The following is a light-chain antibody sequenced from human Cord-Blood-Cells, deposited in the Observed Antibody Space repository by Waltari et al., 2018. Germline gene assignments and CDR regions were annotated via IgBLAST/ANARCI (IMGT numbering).Light chain of an antibody. CDR1: SSDVGGYNY. CDR2: DVS. V-gene: IGLV2-14*01. CDR3: SSYTSSSTLV. Sequence: QSALTQPASVSGSPGQSITIPCTGTSSDVGGYNYFSWYQQHPGKAPKLMIYDVSTRPSGVSNRFSGSKSGNTASLTISGLQAEDEADYYCSSYTSSSTLVFGGGTKLTVL. J-gene: IGLJ2*01.